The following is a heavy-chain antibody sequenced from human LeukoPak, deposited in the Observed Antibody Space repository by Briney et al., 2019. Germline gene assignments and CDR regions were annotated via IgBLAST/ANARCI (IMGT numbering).Heavy chain of an antibody. V-gene: IGHV3-23*01. CDR3: AKDGRFLEWLPPYFDY. D-gene: IGHD3-3*01. CDR2: ISGSGGST. Sequence: GGSLRLSCAASGFTFSNYAMSWVRQAPGKGLEWVSAISGSGGSTYYADSVKGRFTISRDNSKNTLYLQMNSLRAEDTAVYYCAKDGRFLEWLPPYFDYWGQGTLVTVSS. J-gene: IGHJ4*02. CDR1: GFTFSNYA.